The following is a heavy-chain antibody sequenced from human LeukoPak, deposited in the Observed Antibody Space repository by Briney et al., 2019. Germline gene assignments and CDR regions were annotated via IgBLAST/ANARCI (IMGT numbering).Heavy chain of an antibody. V-gene: IGHV3-23*01. CDR3: AKNTMVRGVIPTYFDY. D-gene: IGHD3-10*01. Sequence: ETLSLTCTVSGGSISSYYWSWVRQAPGKGLEWVSAISGSGGSTYYADSVKGRFTISRDNSKNTLFLQMNSLRAEDTAVYYCAKNTMVRGVIPTYFDYWGQGTLVTVSS. J-gene: IGHJ4*02. CDR2: ISGSGGST. CDR1: GGSISSYY.